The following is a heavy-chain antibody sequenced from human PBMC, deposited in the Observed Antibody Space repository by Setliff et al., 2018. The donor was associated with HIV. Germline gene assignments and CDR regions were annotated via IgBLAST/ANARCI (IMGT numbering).Heavy chain of an antibody. D-gene: IGHD3-16*01. CDR2: MNPNTGST. CDR3: ARYEGVMTYAAYPLGH. V-gene: IGHV1-8*02. Sequence: ASVKVSCKASGYTFTNYDINWVRQAAGQGLEWMAWMNPNTGSTGYAQKFRGRVTLTRNTSISTAYLELSSLRSEDTAMYYCARYEGVMTYAAYPLGHWGQGTLVTVSS. J-gene: IGHJ4*02. CDR1: GYTFTNYD.